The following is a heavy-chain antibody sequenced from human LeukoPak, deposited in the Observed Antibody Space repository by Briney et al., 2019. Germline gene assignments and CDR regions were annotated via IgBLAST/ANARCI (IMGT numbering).Heavy chain of an antibody. CDR2: INHSGST. CDR3: ALRELRDGYNSYFDY. Sequence: SETLSLTCAVYGGSFSGFYWSWIRQPPGKGLEWIGEINHSGSTNYNPSLKSRATISVDTSKNQFSLRLSSVTAADTAVYYCALRELRDGYNSYFDYWGQGTLVTVSS. J-gene: IGHJ4*02. V-gene: IGHV4-34*01. CDR1: GGSFSGFY. D-gene: IGHD5-24*01.